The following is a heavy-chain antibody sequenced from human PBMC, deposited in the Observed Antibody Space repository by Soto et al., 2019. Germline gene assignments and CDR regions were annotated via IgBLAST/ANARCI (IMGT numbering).Heavy chain of an antibody. Sequence: ASVKVSCKASGYTFTGYYMHWVRQAPGQGLEWMGWINPNSGGTNYAQKFQGRVTMTRDTSISTAYTKLSSLRSDDTAMYYCARDGSLSQYIYGPYYYYGMDVWGQGTTVTAPS. CDR2: INPNSGGT. J-gene: IGHJ6*02. V-gene: IGHV1-2*02. CDR3: ARDGSLSQYIYGPYYYYGMDV. CDR1: GYTFTGYY. D-gene: IGHD5-18*01.